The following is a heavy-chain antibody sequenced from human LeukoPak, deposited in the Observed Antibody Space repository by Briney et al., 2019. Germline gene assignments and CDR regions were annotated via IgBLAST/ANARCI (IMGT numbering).Heavy chain of an antibody. CDR1: GGSISSGGYY. D-gene: IGHD5-18*01. Sequence: PSQTLSLTCTVSGGSISSGGYYWSWIRQRPGKGLEWIGYIYYSGSTYYNPSLKSRVTISVDTSKNQFSLKLSSVTAADTAVYYCARDISGGRGTAMVTGEFDYWGQGTLVTVSS. CDR2: IYYSGST. V-gene: IGHV4-31*03. CDR3: ARDISGGRGTAMVTGEFDY. J-gene: IGHJ4*02.